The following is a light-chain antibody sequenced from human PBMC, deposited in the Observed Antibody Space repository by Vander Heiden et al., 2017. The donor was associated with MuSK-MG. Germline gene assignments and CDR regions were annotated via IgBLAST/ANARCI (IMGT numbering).Light chain of an antibody. V-gene: IGLV3-21*02. CDR2: DDS. J-gene: IGLJ2*01. CDR1: NIGGKG. CDR3: QVWDTNSDPVV. Sequence: SSVLTQPPSVSVAPGQTARITCGGNNIGGKGVHWYQHKPGQAPDLVVYDDSDRPLGIPERISGSKSGNTATLTIRRVEAGDEADYYCQVWDTNSDPVVFGGGTKLTVL.